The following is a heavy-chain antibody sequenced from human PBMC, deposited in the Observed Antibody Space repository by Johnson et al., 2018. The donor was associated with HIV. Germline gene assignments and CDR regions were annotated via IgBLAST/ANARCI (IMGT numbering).Heavy chain of an antibody. V-gene: IGHV3-11*04. CDR3: ARERKVEMATILSDAFDI. CDR1: GFTFSDYY. Sequence: QMQLVESGGGLVKPGGSLRLSCAASGFTFSDYYMSWIRQAPGKGLEWVSYISSSGSTIYYADSVKGRFPLSRDNAKNSLYLQMNSLRAEDTAVYYCARERKVEMATILSDAFDIWGQGTMVTVSS. D-gene: IGHD5-24*01. J-gene: IGHJ3*02. CDR2: ISSSGSTI.